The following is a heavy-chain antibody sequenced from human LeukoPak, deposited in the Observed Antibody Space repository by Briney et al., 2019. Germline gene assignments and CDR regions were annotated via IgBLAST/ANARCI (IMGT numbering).Heavy chain of an antibody. Sequence: SQTLSLTCTVSGGSIRSGGYYWSWIRQHPGKGLEWIGYIYYSGSTYYNPSLKSRVTISVDTSKNQFSLKLSSVTAADTAVYYCARVSPSMTTVVNWGQGTLVTVSS. CDR3: ARVSPSMTTVVN. CDR2: IYYSGST. J-gene: IGHJ4*02. D-gene: IGHD4-23*01. V-gene: IGHV4-31*03. CDR1: GGSIRSGGYY.